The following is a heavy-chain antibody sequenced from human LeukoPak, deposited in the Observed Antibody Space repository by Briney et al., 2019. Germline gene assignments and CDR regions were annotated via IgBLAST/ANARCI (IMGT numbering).Heavy chain of an antibody. J-gene: IGHJ3*02. CDR1: GFTFSSYA. CDR3: AKQTDTTGSRGGAFDI. CDR2: ISGSGGST. D-gene: IGHD1-26*01. V-gene: IGHV3-23*01. Sequence: GGSLRLSCAASGFTFSSYAMSWVRQAPGKGLEWVSAISGSGGSTYYADSVKGRFTISRDNSKNTLYLQMSGLGAEDTAVYYCAKQTDTTGSRGGAFDIWGQGTMVTVSS.